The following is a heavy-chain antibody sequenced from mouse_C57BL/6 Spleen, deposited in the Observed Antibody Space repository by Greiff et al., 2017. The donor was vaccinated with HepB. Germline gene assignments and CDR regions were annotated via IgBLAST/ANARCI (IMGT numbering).Heavy chain of an antibody. CDR2: INYDGSST. D-gene: IGHD6-5*01. CDR1: GFTFSDYY. CDR3: ARDRGPMGLLDY. Sequence: EVKVVESEGGLVQPGSSMKLSCTASGFTFSDYYMAWVRQVPEKGLEWVANINYDGSSTYYLDSLKSRFIISRDNAKNILYLQMSSLKSEDTATYYCARDRGPMGLLDYWGQGTTLTVSS. V-gene: IGHV5-16*01. J-gene: IGHJ2*01.